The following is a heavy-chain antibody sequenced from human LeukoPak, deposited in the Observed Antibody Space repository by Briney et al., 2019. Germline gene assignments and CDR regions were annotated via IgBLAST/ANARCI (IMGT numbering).Heavy chain of an antibody. J-gene: IGHJ3*02. CDR2: ITSSGTYI. D-gene: IGHD3-10*01. V-gene: IGHV3-21*01. CDR3: ARHEGETYYYGSGSYYAFDI. Sequence: GGSLRLSCAASGFTFSNYNMNWVRQAPGKAMEWVSSITSSGTYIFYADSVKGRFTISRDNAKNSLYLQMDSLGPEDTAVYYCARHEGETYYYGSGSYYAFDIWGQGTMVTVSS. CDR1: GFTFSNYN.